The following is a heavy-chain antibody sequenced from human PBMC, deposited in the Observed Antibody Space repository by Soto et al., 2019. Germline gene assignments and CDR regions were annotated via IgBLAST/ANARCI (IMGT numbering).Heavy chain of an antibody. CDR2: ISFDGTTD. V-gene: IGHV3-30-3*01. CDR3: ARDNRDCSALNCYNQGRVFGLDV. CDR1: GFNFNNYN. J-gene: IGHJ6*02. D-gene: IGHD2-15*01. Sequence: PGGSLRLSCVASGFNFNNYNLHWVRQAPSNSLESVAVISFDGTTDYYADSVKGRFTVSRDNFKNILSLQMDSLRPEDTAVYYCARDNRDCSALNCYNQGRVFGLDVWGQGTTVTVSS.